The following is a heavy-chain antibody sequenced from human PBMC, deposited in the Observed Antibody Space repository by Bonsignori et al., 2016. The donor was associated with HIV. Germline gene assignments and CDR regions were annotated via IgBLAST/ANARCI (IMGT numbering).Heavy chain of an antibody. D-gene: IGHD3-10*01. CDR3: ARILTGSGSWWGHFDY. CDR1: GFSLSTSGMR. Sequence: SGPTLVKPTQTLTLTCTFSGFSLSTSGMRVSWIRQPPGKALEWLARIDWDDDKFYSTSLKTRLTISKDTSKNQVVLTMTNMDPVDTATYYCARILTGSGSWWGHFDYWGQGTLVTVSS. J-gene: IGHJ4*02. V-gene: IGHV2-70*04. CDR2: IDWDDDK.